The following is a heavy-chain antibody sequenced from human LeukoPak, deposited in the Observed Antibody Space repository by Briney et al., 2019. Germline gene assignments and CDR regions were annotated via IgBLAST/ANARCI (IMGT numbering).Heavy chain of an antibody. CDR3: AKEAASGDFWSGPYYYYMDV. D-gene: IGHD3-3*01. Sequence: GGSLRLSCAASGFTFSSYAMSWVRQAPGKGLEWVSAISGSGGSTYYADSVKGRFTISRDNSKNTLYLQMNSLRAEDTAVYYCAKEAASGDFWSGPYYYYMDVWGKGTTVTVSS. J-gene: IGHJ6*03. CDR2: ISGSGGST. CDR1: GFTFSSYA. V-gene: IGHV3-23*01.